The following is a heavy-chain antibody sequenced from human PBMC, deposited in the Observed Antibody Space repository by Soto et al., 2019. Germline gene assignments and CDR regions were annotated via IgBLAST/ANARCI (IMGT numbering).Heavy chain of an antibody. J-gene: IGHJ4*02. Sequence: QVQLVQSGAEVKKPGSSVKVSCKASGGTFSSYTISWVRQAPGQGLEWMGRIIPILGIANYAQKFQGRATITADQSPSTAYMELSSLRSEDTAVYYCAGEVVGDGYNSWGQGTLVTVSS. D-gene: IGHD3-16*01. CDR1: GGTFSSYT. CDR2: IIPILGIA. V-gene: IGHV1-69*08. CDR3: AGEVVGDGYNS.